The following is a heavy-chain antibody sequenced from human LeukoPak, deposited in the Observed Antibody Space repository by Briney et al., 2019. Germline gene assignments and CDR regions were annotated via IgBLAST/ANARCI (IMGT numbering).Heavy chain of an antibody. CDR1: GYTFTGYY. CDR2: INPDSGGT. V-gene: IGHV1-2*02. J-gene: IGHJ4*02. D-gene: IGHD6-13*01. CDR3: ARDIAATSDGSDY. Sequence: ASVKVSCKASGYTFTGYYIHWVRQAPGQGLEWLGWINPDSGGTNYAQKFQGRVTVTRDTSISTAYMELSGLRSDDTAVFYCARDIAATSDGSDYWGQRTLVTVSS.